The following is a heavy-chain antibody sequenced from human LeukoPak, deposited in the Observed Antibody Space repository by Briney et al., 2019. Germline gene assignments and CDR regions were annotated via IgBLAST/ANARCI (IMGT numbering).Heavy chain of an antibody. Sequence: ASVKVSCKASGYTFTSYVISWVPDAPGQGREWRGWFSAYNSNTNYEQKLQGRVTMTTDTSTSTAYMEMRRLTSDDTAVYYCATDRFTMVRGVIITGGFGYWGQGTLVTVSS. CDR3: ATDRFTMVRGVIITGGFGY. CDR2: FSAYNSNT. CDR1: GYTFTSYV. D-gene: IGHD3-10*01. J-gene: IGHJ4*02. V-gene: IGHV1-18*01.